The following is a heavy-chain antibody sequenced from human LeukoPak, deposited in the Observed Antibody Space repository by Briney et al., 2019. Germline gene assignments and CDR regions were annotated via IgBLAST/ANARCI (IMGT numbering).Heavy chain of an antibody. D-gene: IGHD3-10*01. CDR2: IYPGDSDT. CDR1: GYTFSSYW. J-gene: IGHJ4*02. V-gene: IGHV5-51*01. Sequence: GESLKISCKSSGYTFSSYWIGWVRQMPGKGLEWMGIIYPGDSDTRYSPSFQGQVTISADKSISTAYLQWSSLKASDTAMYYCARGDHYRYGSGSYLGYWGQGTLVTVSS. CDR3: ARGDHYRYGSGSYLGY.